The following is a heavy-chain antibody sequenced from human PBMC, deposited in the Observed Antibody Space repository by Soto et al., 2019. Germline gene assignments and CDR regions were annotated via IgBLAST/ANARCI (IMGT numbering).Heavy chain of an antibody. D-gene: IGHD2-8*02. CDR3: ASRDPGTGVDY. J-gene: IGHJ4*02. CDR2: IYRTRRT. V-gene: IGHV4-4*02. Sequence: SETLSLTCAVSGGSFTSNNWWTWVRQPPGQGLEWIGEIYRTRRTNYNPSLKSRVTISHDKSENQFSLKVTSLTAADTAVYYCASRDPGTGVDYWGQGTLVTVSS. CDR1: GGSFTSNNW.